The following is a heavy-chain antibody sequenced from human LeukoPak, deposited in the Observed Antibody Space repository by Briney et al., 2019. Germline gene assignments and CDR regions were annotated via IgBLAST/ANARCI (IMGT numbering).Heavy chain of an antibody. CDR2: IIPIFGTA. CDR3: ARDLHYDSSGYYDNYFDY. J-gene: IGHJ4*02. CDR1: GGTFSSYA. Sequence: ASVKVSCKASGGTFSSYAISWVRQAPGQGLEWMGRIIPIFGTANYAQKFQGRVTITTDESTSTAYMKLSSLRSEDTAVYYCARDLHYDSSGYYDNYFDYWGQGTLVTVSS. D-gene: IGHD3-22*01. V-gene: IGHV1-69*05.